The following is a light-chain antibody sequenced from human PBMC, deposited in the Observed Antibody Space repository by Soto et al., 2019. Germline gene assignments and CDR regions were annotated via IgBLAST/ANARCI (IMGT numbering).Light chain of an antibody. CDR2: KVS. Sequence: VVMTQSPLSLPVTLGQPASISCRSSQSLVYSDGNTYLSWFQQRPGQSPRRLIYKVSNRDSGVPERFSGSGSGTDFTLKISRVEAEDIGVYYCMQGTHWPPNFGPGTKVDIK. J-gene: IGKJ3*01. V-gene: IGKV2-30*01. CDR3: MQGTHWPPN. CDR1: QSLVYSDGNTY.